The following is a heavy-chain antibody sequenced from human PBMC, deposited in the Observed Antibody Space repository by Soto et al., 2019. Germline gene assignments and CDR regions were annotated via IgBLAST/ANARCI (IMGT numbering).Heavy chain of an antibody. CDR2: IWYDGSNK. V-gene: IGHV3-33*01. CDR3: ARDRGYSYVYFYY. Sequence: QVQLVESGGGVVQPGRSLRLSCAASGFTFSSYGMHWVRQAPGKGLEWVAVIWYDGSNKYYADSVKGRFTISRDNSKNTLYLQMNSLRAEDTAVSYWARDRGYSYVYFYYWGQGTLVTVSA. D-gene: IGHD5-18*01. J-gene: IGHJ4*02. CDR1: GFTFSSYG.